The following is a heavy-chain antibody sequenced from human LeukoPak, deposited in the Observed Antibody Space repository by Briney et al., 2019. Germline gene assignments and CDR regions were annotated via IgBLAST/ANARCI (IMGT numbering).Heavy chain of an antibody. CDR3: ARGTNVVVPAAINSFDY. J-gene: IGHJ4*02. V-gene: IGHV1-46*01. CDR1: GYAFTSYY. D-gene: IGHD2-2*01. CDR2: INPSGGST. Sequence: GASVKVSCKASGYAFTSYYMHWVRQAPGQGLEWMGIINPSGGSTSYAQKFQGRVTMTRDTSTSTVYMELSSLRSEDTAVYYCARGTNVVVPAAINSFDYWGQGTLVTVSS.